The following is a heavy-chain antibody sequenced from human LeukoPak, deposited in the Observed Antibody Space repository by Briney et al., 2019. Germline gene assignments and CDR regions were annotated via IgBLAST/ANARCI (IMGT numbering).Heavy chain of an antibody. D-gene: IGHD5-12*01. CDR1: GFTFSSCV. CDR2: MSNDGSEK. CDR3: ARELRDSGYDFDY. Sequence: GGSLRLSCAASGFTFSSCVMHWVRQAPGKGLEWVAAMSNDGSEKYYADSVKGRFTISRDNSKNTLYLQMNSLRPEDTAVYYCARELRDSGYDFDYWGQGTLVTVSS. J-gene: IGHJ4*02. V-gene: IGHV3-30*04.